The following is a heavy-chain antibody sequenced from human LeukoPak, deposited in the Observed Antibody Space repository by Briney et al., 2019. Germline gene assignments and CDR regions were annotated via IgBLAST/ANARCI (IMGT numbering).Heavy chain of an antibody. J-gene: IGHJ6*03. CDR2: IYHSGST. Sequence: SETLSLTCTVSGYSISSGYYWGWIRPPPGKGLEWIGSIYHSGSTYYNPSLKSRVTISVDTSKNQFSLKLSSVTAADTAVYYCARCLDYYYMDVCGKGTPVTVSS. CDR1: GYSISSGYY. D-gene: IGHD3-16*01. CDR3: ARCLDYYYMDV. V-gene: IGHV4-38-2*02.